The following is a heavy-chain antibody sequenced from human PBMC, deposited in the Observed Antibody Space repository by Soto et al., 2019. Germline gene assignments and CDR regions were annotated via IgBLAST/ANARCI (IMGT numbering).Heavy chain of an antibody. Sequence: QVQLVQSGAEVKKPGASVKVSCKASGYTFTSYDINWVRQAPGQGLEWVGWMTPNSGDTGYAQTFQGRVTLTRDTSRSTAYMELSSLTSEGTAGYYCARNLYNTGSFDHWGQGTLVTVSS. D-gene: IGHD1-20*01. J-gene: IGHJ4*02. CDR2: MTPNSGDT. CDR1: GYTFTSYD. V-gene: IGHV1-8*02. CDR3: ARNLYNTGSFDH.